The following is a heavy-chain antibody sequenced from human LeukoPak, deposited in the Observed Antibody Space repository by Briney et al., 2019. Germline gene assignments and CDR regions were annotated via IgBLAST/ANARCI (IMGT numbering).Heavy chain of an antibody. V-gene: IGHV1-2*06. CDR2: INPNSGGT. Sequence: ASVKVSCKASGYTFTGYYMHWVRQAPGQGLEWMGRINPNSGGTNYAQTFQGRVTMTRDTSITTAYLEVSSLRSDDTAVYYCARVAYYYDSAGLYLNYFYGMDVWGQGTTVTVSS. D-gene: IGHD3-22*01. CDR3: ARVAYYYDSAGLYLNYFYGMDV. CDR1: GYTFTGYY. J-gene: IGHJ6*02.